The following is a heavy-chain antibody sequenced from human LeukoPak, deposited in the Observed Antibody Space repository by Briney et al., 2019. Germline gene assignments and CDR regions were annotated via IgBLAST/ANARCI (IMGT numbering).Heavy chain of an antibody. J-gene: IGHJ3*02. Sequence: GGSLRLSCAASVFTFSSCGMHWVRQAPGKGLEWVAVISYDGSNKYYADSVKGRFTISRDNSKNTLFLEMNSLRAEDTAVYYCAKALTSGWYLDAFNIWGQGTMVTVSS. CDR3: AKALTSGWYLDAFNI. CDR1: VFTFSSCG. CDR2: ISYDGSNK. D-gene: IGHD6-19*01. V-gene: IGHV3-30*18.